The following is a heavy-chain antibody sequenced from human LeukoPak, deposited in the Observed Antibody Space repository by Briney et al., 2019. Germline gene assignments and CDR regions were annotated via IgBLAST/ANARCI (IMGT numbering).Heavy chain of an antibody. CDR3: ARGSSWIQSRGGVGFDI. CDR2: IYHSGST. D-gene: IGHD5-18*01. Sequence: PSQTLSLTCAVSGGSISSGGYSWSWIRQPPGKGLEWLGYIYHSGSTYYNPSLKSRVTISVDTSKNQFSLKLSSVTAADTAVYYCARGSSWIQSRGGVGFDIWGQGTMVTVSS. CDR1: GGSISSGGYS. V-gene: IGHV4-30-2*05. J-gene: IGHJ3*02.